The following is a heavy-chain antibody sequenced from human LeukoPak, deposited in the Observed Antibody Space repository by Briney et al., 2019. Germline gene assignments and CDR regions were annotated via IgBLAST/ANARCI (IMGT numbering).Heavy chain of an antibody. CDR3: AKDRRLLWFGESTTFDY. CDR1: GFTFISYA. Sequence: PGTSLRLSCAASGFTFISYAIHWVRQAPGKGLEWVAVISFHGTDTFYADSVKGRFTISRDNSKNTLYLQMNSLRAEDTAVYYCAKDRRLLWFGESTTFDYWGQGTLVTVSS. D-gene: IGHD3-10*01. V-gene: IGHV3-30*04. J-gene: IGHJ4*02. CDR2: ISFHGTDT.